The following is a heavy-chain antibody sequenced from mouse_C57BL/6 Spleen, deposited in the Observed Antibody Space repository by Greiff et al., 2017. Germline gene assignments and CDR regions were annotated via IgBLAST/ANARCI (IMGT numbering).Heavy chain of an antibody. J-gene: IGHJ3*01. CDR3: AKNYYGSSSAWFAY. Sequence: EVKLQESGGGLVKPGGSLKLSCAASGFTFSDYGMHWVRQAPEKGLEWVAYISSGSSTIYYADTVKGRFTISRDNAKNTLFLQMTSLRSEDTAMYYCAKNYYGSSSAWFAYWGQGTLVTVSA. CDR1: GFTFSDYG. CDR2: ISSGSSTI. V-gene: IGHV5-17*01. D-gene: IGHD1-1*01.